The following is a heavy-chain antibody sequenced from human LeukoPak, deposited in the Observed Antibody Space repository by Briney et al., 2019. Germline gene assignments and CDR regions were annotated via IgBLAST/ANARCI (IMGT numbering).Heavy chain of an antibody. D-gene: IGHD5-24*01. J-gene: IGHJ4*02. V-gene: IGHV3-21*01. CDR3: AREKLEMATMGGFDY. CDR1: GFTVSSNY. CDR2: ISSSSSYI. Sequence: GGSLRLSCAASGFTVSSNYMNWVRQAPGKGLEWVSSISSSSSYIYYADSVKGRFTISRDNAKNSLYLQMNSLRAEDTAVYYCAREKLEMATMGGFDYWGQGTLVTVSS.